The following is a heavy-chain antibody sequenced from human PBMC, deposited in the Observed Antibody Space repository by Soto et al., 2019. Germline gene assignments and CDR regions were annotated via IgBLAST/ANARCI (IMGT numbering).Heavy chain of an antibody. Sequence: GGSLRLSCAVSGFICSSYDMSWVRQAPGKGLEWVSTILVGGSTHYEDSVKGRFTISRDTSKNTVYLQINSLTAGDTAVYYCAKATATGGGAFEIYGQGTMVTVSS. D-gene: IGHD2-8*02. J-gene: IGHJ3*02. CDR3: AKATATGGGAFEI. CDR1: GFICSSYD. V-gene: IGHV3-23*01. CDR2: ILVGGST.